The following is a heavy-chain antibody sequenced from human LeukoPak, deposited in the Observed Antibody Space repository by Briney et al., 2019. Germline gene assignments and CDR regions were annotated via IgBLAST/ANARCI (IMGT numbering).Heavy chain of an antibody. CDR2: INPNSGGT. CDR1: GYTFTGYY. CDR3: ARASRDGYNYFDY. J-gene: IGHJ4*02. V-gene: IGHV1-2*02. D-gene: IGHD5-24*01. Sequence: ASVKVSCKASGYTFTGYYMHWVRQAPGQGLEWMGWINPNSGGTNYAQKFQGRVTMTRNTSISTAYMELSSLRSEDTAVYYCARASRDGYNYFDYWGQGTLVTVSS.